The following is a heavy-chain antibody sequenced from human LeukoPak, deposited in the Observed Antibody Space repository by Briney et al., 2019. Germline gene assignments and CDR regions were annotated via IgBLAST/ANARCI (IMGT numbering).Heavy chain of an antibody. J-gene: IGHJ4*02. Sequence: PSETLSLTCTVSGGSISSYYWSWIRQPPGKGLEWIGYIYYSGSTNYNPSLKSRVTISVDTSKNQFSLKLSSVTAADTAVYYCARKVAVAMDLDYWGQGTLVTVSS. CDR1: GGSISSYY. CDR2: IYYSGST. D-gene: IGHD5-18*01. V-gene: IGHV4-59*01. CDR3: ARKVAVAMDLDY.